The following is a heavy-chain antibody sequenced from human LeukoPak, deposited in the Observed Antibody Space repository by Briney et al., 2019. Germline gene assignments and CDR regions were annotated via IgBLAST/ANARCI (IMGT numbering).Heavy chain of an antibody. CDR3: AKDRGDYYYYGMDV. D-gene: IGHD3-10*01. V-gene: IGHV3-9*01. Sequence: GGSLRLSCAASGFTFDDYAMHWVRQAPGKGLEWVSGISWNSGSIGYADSVKGRFTISRDNAKNSLYLQMNSLRAEDTALCYCAKDRGDYYYYGMDVWGQGTTVTVSS. CDR2: ISWNSGSI. CDR1: GFTFDDYA. J-gene: IGHJ6*02.